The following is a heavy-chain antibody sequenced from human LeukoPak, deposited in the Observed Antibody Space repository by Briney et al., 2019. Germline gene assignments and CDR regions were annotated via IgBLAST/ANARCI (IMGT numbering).Heavy chain of an antibody. CDR2: INHSGST. CDR3: AKDFSSASYTYYYYYMDV. CDR1: GGSFSGYY. Sequence: SETLSLTCAVYGGSFSGYYWGWIRQPPGKGLEWIGEINHSGSTNYNPSLKSRVTISVDTSKNQFSLKVSSVTAADTAIYYCAKDFSSASYTYYYYYMDVWGKGTTVTVSS. D-gene: IGHD6-25*01. V-gene: IGHV4-34*01. J-gene: IGHJ6*03.